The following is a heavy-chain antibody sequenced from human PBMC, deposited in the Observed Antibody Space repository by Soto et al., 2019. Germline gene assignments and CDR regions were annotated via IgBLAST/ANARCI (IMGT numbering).Heavy chain of an antibody. Sequence: SETLSLTCTVSGGSISSNFYYWGWIRQPPGKGLQWIGNIYYTGSTNYNPSLKSRVTLSADTSKNQFSLKLISVTAADTAMYYCARVDSSGSYFDYWGQGTLVTVSS. D-gene: IGHD3-22*01. CDR3: ARVDSSGSYFDY. CDR1: GGSISSNFYY. V-gene: IGHV4-39*07. J-gene: IGHJ4*02. CDR2: IYYTGST.